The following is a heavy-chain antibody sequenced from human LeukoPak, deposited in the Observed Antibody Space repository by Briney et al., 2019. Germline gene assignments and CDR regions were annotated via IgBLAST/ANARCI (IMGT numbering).Heavy chain of an antibody. D-gene: IGHD3-10*01. CDR1: GYTFSHHH. CDR3: ARAMSGDLLDF. Sequence: ASVKVSCKASGYTFSHHHLYWIRQAPGQRLEYMGWISASSGSTDYAQKFQGRVTMSRDTSVSTVYMELRWLTTDDTAVYYCARAMSGDLLDFWGQGTLVTVSS. CDR2: ISASSGST. V-gene: IGHV1-2*02. J-gene: IGHJ4*02.